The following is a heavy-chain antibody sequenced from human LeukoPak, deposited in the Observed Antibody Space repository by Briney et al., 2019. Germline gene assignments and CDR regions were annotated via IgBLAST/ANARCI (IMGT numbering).Heavy chain of an antibody. V-gene: IGHV4-59*01. D-gene: IGHD1-26*01. CDR1: GGSISSYY. Sequence: SETLSLTCTVSGGSISSYYWSWIRQPPGKGLEWIGYIYYSGSTNYNPSLKSRVTISVDTSKNQFSLKLSSVTAADTAVYYCARDLGLPGDYWGQGTLVTVSS. CDR2: IYYSGST. J-gene: IGHJ4*02. CDR3: ARDLGLPGDY.